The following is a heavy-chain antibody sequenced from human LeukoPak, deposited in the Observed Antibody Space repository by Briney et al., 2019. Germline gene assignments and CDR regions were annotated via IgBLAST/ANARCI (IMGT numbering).Heavy chain of an antibody. CDR3: ARGLERWFDP. CDR1: GYSISSGYY. D-gene: IGHD1-1*01. CDR2: IYHSGST. Sequence: SETLSLTCTVSGYSISSGYYWGWIRPPPGKGLEWIGSIYHSGSTYYNPSLKSRVTISVDTSKNQFSLKLSSVTAADTAVYYCARGLERWFDPWGQGTLVTVSS. J-gene: IGHJ5*02. V-gene: IGHV4-38-2*02.